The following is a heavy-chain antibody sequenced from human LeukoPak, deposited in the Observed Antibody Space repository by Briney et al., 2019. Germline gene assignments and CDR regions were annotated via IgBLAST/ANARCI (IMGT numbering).Heavy chain of an antibody. CDR1: GFTFSSYS. J-gene: IGHJ4*02. D-gene: IGHD4-17*01. V-gene: IGHV3-48*02. Sequence: PGGALRLSCEASGFTFSSYSMNWVRQAPGKGLEWVSYISSSSRTIYYADSVKGRFTISRDNAKNSLYLQMNSLRDEETAVYYCARDRYGEYAHEYWGQGTLVTVSS. CDR3: ARDRYGEYAHEY. CDR2: ISSSSRTI.